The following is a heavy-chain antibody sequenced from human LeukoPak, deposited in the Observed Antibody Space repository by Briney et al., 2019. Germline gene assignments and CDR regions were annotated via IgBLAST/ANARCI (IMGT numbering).Heavy chain of an antibody. CDR1: GFTFSSYE. CDR3: ARELIAAAGNDYFDY. Sequence: GGSLRLSCAASGFTFSSYEMNWVRQAPGKGLEWVSYISSSGSTIYYADSVKGRFTISRDNAKNSLYLQMNSLRAEDTAVYYCARELIAAAGNDYFDYWGQGTLVTVSS. CDR2: ISSSGSTI. D-gene: IGHD6-13*01. V-gene: IGHV3-48*03. J-gene: IGHJ4*02.